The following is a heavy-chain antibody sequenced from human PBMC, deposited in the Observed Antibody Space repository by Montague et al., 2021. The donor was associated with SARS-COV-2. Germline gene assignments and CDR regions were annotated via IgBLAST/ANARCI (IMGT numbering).Heavy chain of an antibody. D-gene: IGHD3-22*01. CDR2: IYYSGST. J-gene: IGHJ4*02. CDR3: ARGLTDISMIVVVLLGASHYLDS. V-gene: IGHV4-39*01. Sequence: SETLSLTCAVYGGSFSTYYWAWIRQSPGKGLGWIGSIYYSGSTYYNPSLKSRVTISVDTSKSQFSLKLSSVTAADTAVYYCARGLTDISMIVVVLLGASHYLDSWGQGNLVTVSS. CDR1: GGSFSTYY.